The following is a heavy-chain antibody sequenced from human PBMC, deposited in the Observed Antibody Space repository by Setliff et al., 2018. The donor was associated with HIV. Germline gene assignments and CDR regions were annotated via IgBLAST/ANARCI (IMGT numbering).Heavy chain of an antibody. D-gene: IGHD3-10*01. CDR2: IFHSGST. V-gene: IGHV4-59*12. CDR1: GGSMSSYY. J-gene: IGHJ4*02. CDR3: ARSWGSGSYPY. Sequence: PSETLSLTCTVSGGSMSSYYWSWIRQPPGEGLEWIGQIFHSGSTNYNPSLKSRVTISVDTSKNQFSLKLTSVTAADTAVYYCARSWGSGSYPYWGQGTLVTVSS.